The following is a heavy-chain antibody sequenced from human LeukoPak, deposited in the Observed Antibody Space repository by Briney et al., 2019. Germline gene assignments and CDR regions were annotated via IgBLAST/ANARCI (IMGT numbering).Heavy chain of an antibody. D-gene: IGHD2-2*01. J-gene: IGHJ5*02. CDR1: GFTFSSYA. Sequence: GGSLRLSCAASGFTFSSYAMSWVRQAPGKGLEWVSAISGSGGSTYYADSVKGRFTISRDNSKNTLYLQVNSLRAEDTAVYYCAKDCGSTSCYLFDPWGQGTLVTVSS. CDR2: ISGSGGST. V-gene: IGHV3-23*01. CDR3: AKDCGSTSCYLFDP.